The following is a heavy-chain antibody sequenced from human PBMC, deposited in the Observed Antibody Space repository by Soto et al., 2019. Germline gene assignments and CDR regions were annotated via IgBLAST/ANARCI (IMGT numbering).Heavy chain of an antibody. CDR3: ARGTYYDFWSGYSNHYYYYYMDV. D-gene: IGHD3-3*01. Sequence: GGSLRLSCAASGFTFSSYSMNWVRQAPGKGLEWVSYISSSSSTIYYADSVKGRFTISRDNAKNSLYLQMNSLRAEDTAVYYCARGTYYDFWSGYSNHYYYYYMDVWGKGTTVTVSS. V-gene: IGHV3-48*01. CDR2: ISSSSSTI. J-gene: IGHJ6*03. CDR1: GFTFSSYS.